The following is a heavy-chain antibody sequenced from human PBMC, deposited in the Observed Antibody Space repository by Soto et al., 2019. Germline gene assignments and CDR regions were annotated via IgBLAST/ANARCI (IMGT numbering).Heavy chain of an antibody. CDR3: ARGALSVVVPAAMEGGAFDI. J-gene: IGHJ3*02. D-gene: IGHD2-2*01. V-gene: IGHV1-69*02. Sequence: QVQLVQSGAEVKKPGSSVKVSCKASGGTFSSYTISWVRQAPGQGLEWMGRIIPILGIANYAQKFQGRGTIAADKSTSTAYMELSSLRSEDTAVYYCARGALSVVVPAAMEGGAFDIWGQGTMVTVSS. CDR2: IIPILGIA. CDR1: GGTFSSYT.